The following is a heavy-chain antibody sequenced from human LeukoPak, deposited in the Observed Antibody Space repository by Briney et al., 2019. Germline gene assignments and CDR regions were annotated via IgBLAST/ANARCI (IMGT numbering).Heavy chain of an antibody. CDR3: ARSEQFPYYMDV. CDR1: GYTFNTND. Sequence: ASVKVSCKASGYTFNTNDINWVRQAPGQGLEWMGWIYPNSGGTNYAQKFQGRVTMTRDTSISTAYMELSRLRSDDTAVYYCARSEQFPYYMDVWGKGPTVTVSS. CDR2: IYPNSGGT. D-gene: IGHD6-19*01. J-gene: IGHJ6*03. V-gene: IGHV1-2*02.